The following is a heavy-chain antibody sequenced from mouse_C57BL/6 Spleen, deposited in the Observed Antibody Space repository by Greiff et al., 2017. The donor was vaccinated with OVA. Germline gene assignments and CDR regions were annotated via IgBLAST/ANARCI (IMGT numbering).Heavy chain of an antibody. V-gene: IGHV1-69*01. D-gene: IGHD1-1*01. J-gene: IGHJ1*03. CDR3: ARRYYGSSVWYFDV. CDR1: GYTFTSYW. Sequence: LQQPGAELVMPGASVKLSCKASGYTFTSYWMHWVKQRPGQGLEWIGEIDPSDSYTNYNQKFKGKSTLTVDKSSSTAYMQLCSLTSADSAVYYCARRYYGSSVWYFDVWGTGTTVTVSS. CDR2: IDPSDSYT.